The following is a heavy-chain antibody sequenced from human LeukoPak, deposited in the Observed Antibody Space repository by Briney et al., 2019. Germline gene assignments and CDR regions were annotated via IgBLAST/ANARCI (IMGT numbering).Heavy chain of an antibody. CDR2: IYYSGST. D-gene: IGHD3-22*01. V-gene: IGHV4-59*01. J-gene: IGHJ4*02. Sequence: SETLSLTCTVPGGSISSYYWSWIRQPPGKGLEWIGYIYYSGSTNYNPSLKSRVTISVDTSKNQFSLKLSSVTAADTAVYYCARSQWLLPTSFFDYWGQGTLVTVSS. CDR1: GGSISSYY. CDR3: ARSQWLLPTSFFDY.